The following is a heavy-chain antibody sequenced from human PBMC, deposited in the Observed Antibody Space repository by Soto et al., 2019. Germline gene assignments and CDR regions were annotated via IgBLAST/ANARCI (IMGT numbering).Heavy chain of an antibody. CDR3: AKEVGQWLDRYFDY. V-gene: IGHV3-30*18. CDR2: ISYDGSNK. J-gene: IGHJ4*02. CDR1: GFTFSSYG. D-gene: IGHD6-19*01. Sequence: HPGGSLRLSCAASGFTFSSYGMHWVRQAPGKGLEWVAVISYDGSNKYYADSVKGRFTISRDNSKNTLYLQMNSLRAEDTAVYYCAKEVGQWLDRYFDYWGQGTLVTVSS.